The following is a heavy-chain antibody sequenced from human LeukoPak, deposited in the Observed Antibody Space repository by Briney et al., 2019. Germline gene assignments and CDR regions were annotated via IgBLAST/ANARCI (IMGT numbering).Heavy chain of an antibody. Sequence: PSETLSLTCTVSGGSISSSSYYWGWIRQPPGKGLEWIGSIYYSGSTYYNPSLKSRVTISVDTSKNQFSLKLSSVTAADTAVYYCARGAHSGSYSTKGRPGVRYDYWGQGTLVTVSS. J-gene: IGHJ4*02. D-gene: IGHD1-26*01. CDR3: ARGAHSGSYSTKGRPGVRYDY. CDR1: GGSISSSSYY. CDR2: IYYSGST. V-gene: IGHV4-39*07.